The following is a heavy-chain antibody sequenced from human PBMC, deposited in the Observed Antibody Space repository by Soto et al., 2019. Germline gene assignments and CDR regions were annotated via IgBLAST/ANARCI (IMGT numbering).Heavy chain of an antibody. CDR2: ISYDGSNK. CDR3: ASPSSSWAN. Sequence: GGSLRLSCAASGFTFSIYGMHWVRQAPGKGLEWVAVISYDGSNKYYADSVKGRFTISRDNSKNTLYLQMNSLRAEDTAVYYCASPSSSWANWGQGTLVTVSS. V-gene: IGHV3-30*03. CDR1: GFTFSIYG. D-gene: IGHD6-13*01. J-gene: IGHJ4*02.